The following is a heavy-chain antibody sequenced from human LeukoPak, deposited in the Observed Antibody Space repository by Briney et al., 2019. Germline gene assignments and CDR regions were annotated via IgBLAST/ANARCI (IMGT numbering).Heavy chain of an antibody. J-gene: IGHJ4*02. D-gene: IGHD3-3*01. CDR3: ARGDYDFWSGPHPFDY. CDR2: INPNSGNT. V-gene: IGHV1-8*01. CDR1: GYTFTSYD. Sequence: GASVKVSCKASGYTFTSYDINWVRQATGQGLEWMGWINPNSGNTGYAQKFQGRVTMTRNTSISTAYMELSSLRSEDTAVYYCARGDYDFWSGPHPFDYWGQGTLVTVSS.